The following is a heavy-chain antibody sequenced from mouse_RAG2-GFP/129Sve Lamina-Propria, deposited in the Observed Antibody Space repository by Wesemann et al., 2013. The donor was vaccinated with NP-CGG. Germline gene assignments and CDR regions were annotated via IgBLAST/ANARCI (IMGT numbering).Heavy chain of an antibody. J-gene: IGHJ2*01. V-gene: IGHV1-52*01. Sequence: QVQLQQPGAEMVRPGASVKLSCKASGYTFTSYWMHWVKQRPGQGLEWIGKIDPSDSETHYNQKFKDKATLTVDKSSSTAYMQLNSLTSEDSAVYYCARGALDYWGQGTTLTVSS. D-gene: IGHD3-1*01. CDR1: GYTFTSYW. CDR3: ARGALDY. CDR2: IDPSDSET.